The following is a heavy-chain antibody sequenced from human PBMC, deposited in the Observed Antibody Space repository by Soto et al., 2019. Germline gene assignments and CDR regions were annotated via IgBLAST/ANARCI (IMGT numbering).Heavy chain of an antibody. D-gene: IGHD6-19*01. Sequence: SQTLSLTCAISGDSVSSNSAAWNWIRQSPSRGLEWLGRAYYRSKWYNDYAVSVKSRITINPDTTKNQISLQVNSVAPGDTAVYYCARESAGTYYFDYWGQGTGVTVAS. CDR1: GDSVSSNSAA. J-gene: IGHJ4*02. V-gene: IGHV6-1*01. CDR2: AYYRSKWYN. CDR3: ARESAGTYYFDY.